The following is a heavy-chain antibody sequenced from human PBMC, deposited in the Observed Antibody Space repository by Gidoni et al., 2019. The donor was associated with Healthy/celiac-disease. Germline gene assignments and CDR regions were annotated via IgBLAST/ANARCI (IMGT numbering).Heavy chain of an antibody. Sequence: EVQLVESGGGLVQPGGSLRLSCASSGFTVSSNYISWVRQAPGKGLEWVSVIYSGGSTYYADSVKGRFTIYRDNSKNTLYLQMNSLRAEDTAVYYCARDLDYDSSGYYPQRYYGMDVWGQGTTVTVSS. CDR1: GFTVSSNY. D-gene: IGHD3-22*01. CDR2: IYSGGST. J-gene: IGHJ6*02. CDR3: ARDLDYDSSGYYPQRYYGMDV. V-gene: IGHV3-66*02.